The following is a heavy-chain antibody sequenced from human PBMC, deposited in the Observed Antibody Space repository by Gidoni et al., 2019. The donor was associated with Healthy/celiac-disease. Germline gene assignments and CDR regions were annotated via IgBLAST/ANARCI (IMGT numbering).Heavy chain of an antibody. CDR1: GGSISSSSYY. J-gene: IGHJ6*02. Sequence: QLQLQESGTGLVKPSETLSLTCTVSGGSISSSSYYWGWIREPPGKGLEWIGSINYSGSTYYNPSLKSRVTISVDTSKNQFSLKLSSVTAADTAVYYCARHKWFGELTPYGMDVWGQGTTVTVSS. CDR2: INYSGST. CDR3: ARHKWFGELTPYGMDV. D-gene: IGHD3-10*01. V-gene: IGHV4-39*01.